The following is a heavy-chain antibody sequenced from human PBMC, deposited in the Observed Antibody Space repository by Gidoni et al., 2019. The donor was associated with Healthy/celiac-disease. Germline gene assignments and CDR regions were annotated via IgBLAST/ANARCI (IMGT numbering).Heavy chain of an antibody. J-gene: IGHJ6*02. D-gene: IGHD4-4*01. Sequence: QVQLVQSGAEVKKPGSSVKVSCKASGGTFSSYAISWVRQAPGQGLEWMGGIIPIFGTANYAQKFQGRVTITADESTSTAYMELSSLRSEDTAVYYCARVPVTTSPRGDYYGMDVWGQGTTVTVSS. CDR3: ARVPVTTSPRGDYYGMDV. CDR2: IIPIFGTA. CDR1: GGTFSSYA. V-gene: IGHV1-69*01.